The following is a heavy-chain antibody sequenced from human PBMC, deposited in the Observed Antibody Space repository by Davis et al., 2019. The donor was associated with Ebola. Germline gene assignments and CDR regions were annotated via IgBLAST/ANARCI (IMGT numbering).Heavy chain of an antibody. CDR1: GYTFTSYG. Sequence: ASVKVSCKASGYTFTSYGISWVRQAPGQGLEWMGWISAYNGNTNYAQKLQGRVTMTTDTSTSTAYMELRSLRPDDTAVYYCARDLRGSRAWYYYYGMDVWGKGTTVTVSS. CDR3: ARDLRGSRAWYYYYGMDV. CDR2: ISAYNGNT. V-gene: IGHV1-18*01. D-gene: IGHD4-17*01. J-gene: IGHJ6*04.